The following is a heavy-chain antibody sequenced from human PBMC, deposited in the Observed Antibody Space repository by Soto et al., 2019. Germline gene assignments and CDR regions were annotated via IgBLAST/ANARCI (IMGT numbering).Heavy chain of an antibody. CDR2: IIPIFGTA. V-gene: IGHV1-69*06. Sequence: AASVKVSCKASGGTFSSYAISWVRQAPGQGLEWMGGIIPIFGTANYAQKFQGRVTITADKSTSTAYMELSSLRSEDTAVYYCARVSGDSSSPYYYYGMDVWGQGTTVTVSS. J-gene: IGHJ6*02. CDR1: GGTFSSYA. D-gene: IGHD6-13*01. CDR3: ARVSGDSSSPYYYYGMDV.